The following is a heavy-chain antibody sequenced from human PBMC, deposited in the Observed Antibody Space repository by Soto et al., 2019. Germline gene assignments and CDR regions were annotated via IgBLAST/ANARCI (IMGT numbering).Heavy chain of an antibody. J-gene: IGHJ4*02. CDR3: TTDLQAYCDGTTCYAGNYYYDDMDVFDY. D-gene: IGHD2-2*01. Sequence: GGSLRLSCAASGFSFRNAWMSWVRQAPGKGLEWVGHIKSQGDGGTRDYAAPVKGRFTISRDDSKNTLFLQMNSLKNEDTAVYFCTTDLQAYCDGTTCYAGNYYYDDMDVFDYWGQGTLVTVSS. CDR2: IKSQGDGGTR. CDR1: GFSFRNAW. V-gene: IGHV3-15*01.